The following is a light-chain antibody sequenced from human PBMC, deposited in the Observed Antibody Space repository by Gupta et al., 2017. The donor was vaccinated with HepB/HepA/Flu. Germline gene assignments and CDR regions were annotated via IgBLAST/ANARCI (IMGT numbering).Light chain of an antibody. Sequence: DIHLTQSPSSLSGSAGETVSITCRTTQNIEKSLNWYQQKPLGAPRLLIDKVASLRPGVPSRCSGRGSQKECTITIKNIKAEDTANYYWQQTYMMPLTFGQGTKLE. CDR3: QQTYMMPLT. J-gene: IGKJ2*01. CDR1: QNIEKS. CDR2: KVA. V-gene: IGKV1-39*01.